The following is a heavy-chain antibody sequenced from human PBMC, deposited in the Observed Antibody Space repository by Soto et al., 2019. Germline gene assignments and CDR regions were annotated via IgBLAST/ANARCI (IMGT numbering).Heavy chain of an antibody. V-gene: IGHV3-23*01. Sequence: GGSLRLSCAASGFTFSAFAMSWVRQAPGKGLEWVSTISEGGGTPFYADSVKGRYTISRDNSKNTLHLQMTTLRAEDTAVYFCAKRNRYYFDSWGQGSLVTVSS. CDR3: AKRNRYYFDS. CDR2: ISEGGGTP. J-gene: IGHJ4*02. CDR1: GFTFSAFA.